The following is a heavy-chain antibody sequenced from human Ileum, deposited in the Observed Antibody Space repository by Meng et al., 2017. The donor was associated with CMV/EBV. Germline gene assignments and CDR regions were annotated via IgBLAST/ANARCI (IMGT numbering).Heavy chain of an antibody. CDR1: GDSISGYH. Sequence: QMHVAESGPGLVRPSETLSLTCIVSGDSISGYHWTWIRKPAGKGLEWIGRLRTSGTTDHNPSLKSRVTLSIDTSKNQFSLKLNSVTAADTAVYYCGRAGARGVPVDMWGQGTLVTVSS. D-gene: IGHD3-10*01. CDR2: LRTSGTT. CDR3: GRAGARGVPVDM. J-gene: IGHJ4*02. V-gene: IGHV4-4*07.